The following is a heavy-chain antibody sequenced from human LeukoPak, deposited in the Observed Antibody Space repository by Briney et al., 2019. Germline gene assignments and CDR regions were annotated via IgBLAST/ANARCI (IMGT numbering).Heavy chain of an antibody. Sequence: SETLSLTCTVSGGSISSYYWSWIRQPAGKGLEWIGRIYTSGSTNYNPSLKSRVTTSVDTSKNQFSLKLSSVTAADTAVYYCARLGSPEYYYDSSGYYPFDYWGQGTLVTVSS. V-gene: IGHV4-4*07. CDR1: GGSISSYY. J-gene: IGHJ4*02. D-gene: IGHD3-22*01. CDR2: IYTSGST. CDR3: ARLGSPEYYYDSSGYYPFDY.